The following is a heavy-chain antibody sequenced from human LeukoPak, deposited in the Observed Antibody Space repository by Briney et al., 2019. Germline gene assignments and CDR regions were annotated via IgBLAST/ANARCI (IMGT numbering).Heavy chain of an antibody. D-gene: IGHD6-13*01. V-gene: IGHV3-23*01. Sequence: PGGSLRLSCAASGFTFSSYAMSWVRQAPGKGLEWVSAISGSGGSTYCADSVKGRFTISRDNSKNTLYLQMNSLRAEDTAVYYCAKEQTPTYTNIAAAGISDYWGQGTLVTVSS. CDR2: ISGSGGST. J-gene: IGHJ4*02. CDR1: GFTFSSYA. CDR3: AKEQTPTYTNIAAAGISDY.